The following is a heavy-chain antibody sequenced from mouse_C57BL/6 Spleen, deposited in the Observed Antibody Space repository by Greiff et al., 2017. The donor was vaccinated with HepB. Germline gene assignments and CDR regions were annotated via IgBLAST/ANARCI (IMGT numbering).Heavy chain of an antibody. CDR2: INPNNGGT. V-gene: IGHV1-22*01. CDR1: GYSFTDYN. CDR3: ARSGRGGYYGFAY. D-gene: IGHD2-3*01. Sequence: VQLQQSGPELVKPGASVKMSCTASGYSFTDYNMHWVKQSHGKSLEWIGYINPNNGGTSYNQKFKGKATLTVNKSSSTAYMELRSLTSEDSAVYYCARSGRGGYYGFAYWGQGTLVTVSA. J-gene: IGHJ3*01.